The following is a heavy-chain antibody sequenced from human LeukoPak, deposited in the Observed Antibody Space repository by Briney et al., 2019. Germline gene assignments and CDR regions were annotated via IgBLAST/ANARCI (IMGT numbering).Heavy chain of an antibody. CDR1: GFTFSSYG. CDR3: ARDPYGSGTYPCY. Sequence: PGRSLRLSCAASGFTFSSYGMHWVRQAPGKGLEWVAVIWYDGSNKYYADSVKGRFTISRDNSNNTLYLQMNSLRAEDTAVYYCARDPYGSGTYPCYWGQGTLVTVSS. V-gene: IGHV3-33*01. D-gene: IGHD3-10*01. CDR2: IWYDGSNK. J-gene: IGHJ4*02.